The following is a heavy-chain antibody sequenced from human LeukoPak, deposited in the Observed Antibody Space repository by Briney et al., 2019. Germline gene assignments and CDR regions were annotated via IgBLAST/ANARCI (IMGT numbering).Heavy chain of an antibody. CDR1: GGSIGSGDYH. J-gene: IGHJ5*02. Sequence: SETLSLTCTVSGGSIGSGDYHWSWIRQPPGKGLEWTGYIYYSGSTYYNPSLKSRITISVNTSKSQFSLKLSSVTAADTAVYYCARGLFGYCSSTSCYRWFDPWGQGTLVTVSS. D-gene: IGHD2-2*03. CDR2: IYYSGST. CDR3: ARGLFGYCSSTSCYRWFDP. V-gene: IGHV4-30-4*08.